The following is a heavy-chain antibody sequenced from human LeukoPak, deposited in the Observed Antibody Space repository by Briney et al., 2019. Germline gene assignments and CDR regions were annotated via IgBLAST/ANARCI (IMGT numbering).Heavy chain of an antibody. D-gene: IGHD6-13*01. V-gene: IGHV4-34*01. CDR3: ARSPGIAAAADY. J-gene: IGHJ4*02. CDR1: GGSFSVYY. Sequence: SETLSLTCAVYGGSFSVYYWSWIRQPPGKGLEWIGEINHSGSTNYNPSLKSRVTISVDTSKNQFSLKLSSVTAADTAVYYCARSPGIAAAADYWGQGTLVTVSS. CDR2: INHSGST.